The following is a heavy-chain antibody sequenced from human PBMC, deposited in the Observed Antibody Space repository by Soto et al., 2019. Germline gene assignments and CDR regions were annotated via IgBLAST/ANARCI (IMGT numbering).Heavy chain of an antibody. Sequence: EVPLVESGGGLVQPGGSLRLSCAASGFTFSSYSMNWVRQAPGKGLEWVSYISGSSRTIYYADSVKGRFTISRDNAKNSLYLQMSSLRDEDTAVYFCARLVGATAYYYYDMDVWGQGTTVTVSS. J-gene: IGHJ6*02. D-gene: IGHD1-26*01. V-gene: IGHV3-48*02. CDR3: ARLVGATAYYYYDMDV. CDR1: GFTFSSYS. CDR2: ISGSSRTI.